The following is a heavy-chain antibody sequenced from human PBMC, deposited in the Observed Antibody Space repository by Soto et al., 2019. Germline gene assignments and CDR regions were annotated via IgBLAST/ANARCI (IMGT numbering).Heavy chain of an antibody. D-gene: IGHD2-2*01. CDR3: ARDLHQMRSHTHYYYYLDV. V-gene: IGHV3-11*01. CDR2: ISNTAITD. CDR1: GFSFSDNS. J-gene: IGHJ6*03. Sequence: QVHLVESGGDLVKPGGSLRLSCVASGFSFSDNSMTWMRQAPGGGLDFVAFISNTAITDYYADSVKGRFTVSRDTATNSVYLQIDSLRAEDAAVYYCARDLHQMRSHTHYYYYLDVWGTGTTFTVS.